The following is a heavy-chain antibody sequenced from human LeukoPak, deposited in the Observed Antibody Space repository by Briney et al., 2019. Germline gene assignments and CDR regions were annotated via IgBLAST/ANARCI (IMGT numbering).Heavy chain of an antibody. Sequence: AEPLSLPCTVSGGSISSYYWSWIRQPPGKGLEWIGYIYYSGSTNYNPPLKSRVTISVDTSKNQFSLKLSSVTAADTAVYYCARDSPYSSGWGEGRYFDLWGRGTLVTVSS. J-gene: IGHJ2*01. CDR3: ARDSPYSSGWGEGRYFDL. D-gene: IGHD6-19*01. CDR2: IYYSGST. CDR1: GGSISSYY. V-gene: IGHV4-59*01.